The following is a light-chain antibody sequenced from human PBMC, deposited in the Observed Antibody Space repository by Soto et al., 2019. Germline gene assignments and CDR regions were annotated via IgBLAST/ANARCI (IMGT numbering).Light chain of an antibody. CDR3: QLWDRNTDRYV. V-gene: IGLV3-21*02. Sequence: SYELTQSPSVSVAPGQTARITCGGNNIGSEGVHWYQQQPGQAPVLVVYDDNDRPSGIPDRFYGSKSGNTATLTITRVEAGDEADYYCQLWDRNTDRYVFGTGTKVTVL. J-gene: IGLJ1*01. CDR1: NIGSEG. CDR2: DDN.